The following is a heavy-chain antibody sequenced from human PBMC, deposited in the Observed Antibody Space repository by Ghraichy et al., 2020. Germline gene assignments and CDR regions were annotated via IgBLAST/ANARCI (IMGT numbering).Heavy chain of an antibody. CDR2: IYYSGIT. V-gene: IGHV4-59*01. D-gene: IGHD1-26*01. Sequence: SETLSLTCTVSGGSISGYYWNWIRQPPGKGPEWIGYIYYSGITDYNASLKSRVTISVDTSKNQFSLKLSSVTTADTAVYYCARGKHSGGYYDDSFDIWGQGTMVTVSS. CDR1: GGSISGYY. CDR3: ARGKHSGGYYDDSFDI. J-gene: IGHJ3*02.